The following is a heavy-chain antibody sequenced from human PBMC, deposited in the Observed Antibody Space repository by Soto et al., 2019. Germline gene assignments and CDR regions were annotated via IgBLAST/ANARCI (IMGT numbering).Heavy chain of an antibody. V-gene: IGHV3-30*18. D-gene: IGHD3-22*01. CDR2: ISYDGSNK. Sequence: GSLRLSGAASVFTCSSYGIHWVRQAPGKGLEWVALISYDGSNKYYADSVKGRFTISRDNSKNTLYLQMNSLRAEDTAMYYCAKDAPYYYDSSGYYGPFDYWGQGTLVTVS. CDR1: VFTCSSYG. J-gene: IGHJ4*02. CDR3: AKDAPYYYDSSGYYGPFDY.